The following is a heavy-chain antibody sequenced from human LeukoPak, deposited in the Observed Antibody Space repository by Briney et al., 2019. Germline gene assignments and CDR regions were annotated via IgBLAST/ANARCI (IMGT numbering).Heavy chain of an antibody. D-gene: IGHD2-2*01. CDR1: GGSVSSGSYY. CDR2: IYYSGST. V-gene: IGHV4-61*01. Sequence: SETLSLTCTVSGGSVSSGSYYWSWIRQPPGKGLEWIGYIYYSGSTNYNPSLKSRVTISVDTSKNQFSLKLSSVTAADTAVYYCAREGYPRRYCSSTSCRSGYYYMDVWGKGTTVTVSS. CDR3: AREGYPRRYCSSTSCRSGYYYMDV. J-gene: IGHJ6*03.